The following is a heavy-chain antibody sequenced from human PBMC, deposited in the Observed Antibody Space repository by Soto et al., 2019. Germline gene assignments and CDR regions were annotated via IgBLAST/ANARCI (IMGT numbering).Heavy chain of an antibody. V-gene: IGHV1-69*12. J-gene: IGHJ6*02. Sequence: QVQLVQSGAEVKKPGSSVKVSCKASGGAFSSYAINWVRQAPGQGLEWMRGIIPIFGTANYAQKIQGRVTITADESTFTVYMELSSLRSEDTAVYYCARGSGGSSYYYYGMDVWGRRTTVTVSS. CDR2: IIPIFGTA. CDR1: GGAFSSYA. CDR3: ARGSGGSSYYYYGMDV. D-gene: IGHD2-15*01.